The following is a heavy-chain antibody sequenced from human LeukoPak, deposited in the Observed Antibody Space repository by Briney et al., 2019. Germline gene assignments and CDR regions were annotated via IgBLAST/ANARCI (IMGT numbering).Heavy chain of an antibody. CDR2: ISSSGSTI. CDR1: GFTFSSYA. Sequence: GGSLRLSCAASGFTFSSYAMVWVRQAPGKGLEWVSYISSSGSTIYYADSVKGRFTISRDNAKNSLFLQMNSLRAEDTAVYYCARRAYSSGWYFFDYWGQGTLVTVSS. V-gene: IGHV3-48*04. CDR3: ARRAYSSGWYFFDY. D-gene: IGHD6-19*01. J-gene: IGHJ4*02.